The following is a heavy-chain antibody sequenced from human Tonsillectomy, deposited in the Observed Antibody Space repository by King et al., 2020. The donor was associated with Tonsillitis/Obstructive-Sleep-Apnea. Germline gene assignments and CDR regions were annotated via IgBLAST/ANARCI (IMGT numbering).Heavy chain of an antibody. CDR2: IDHSGST. D-gene: IGHD2-21*01. V-gene: IGHV4-34*01. J-gene: IGHJ4*02. Sequence: VQLQQWGAGLLKPSETLSLTCAVYDGSFSGHYWSWIRQPPGKGLEWIGDIDHSGSTNYNPSLKSRVTISADTSKKQFSLKLSSVTAADTAIYYCAREIALNQFDYWGQGILVTVSS. CDR1: DGSFSGHY. CDR3: AREIALNQFDY.